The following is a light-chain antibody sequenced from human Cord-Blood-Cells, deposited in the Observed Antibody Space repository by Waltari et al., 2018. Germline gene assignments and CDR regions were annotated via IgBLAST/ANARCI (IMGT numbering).Light chain of an antibody. CDR1: QSVLYSSNNKNY. Sequence: DIVMTQSPDSLAVSLVERATITCKSSQSVLYSSNNKNYLAWYQQKPGQPPKLLIYWASTRESGVPDRFSGSGSGTDFTLTISSLQAEDVAVYYCQQYDSTPTFGQGTKVEIK. V-gene: IGKV4-1*01. CDR2: WAS. CDR3: QQYDSTPT. J-gene: IGKJ1*01.